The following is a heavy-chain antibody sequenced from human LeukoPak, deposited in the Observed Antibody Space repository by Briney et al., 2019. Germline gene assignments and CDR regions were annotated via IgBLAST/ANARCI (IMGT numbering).Heavy chain of an antibody. V-gene: IGHV3-7*01. D-gene: IGHD4-23*01. CDR3: AREGLTSTPNNAFDI. CDR2: IKQDGGQI. J-gene: IGHJ3*02. Sequence: GGSLRLSCAASEFTFSSYWMSWVRQAPGKGLEWVANIKQDGGQIYYLESVKGRFTVSRDNAKNSLYLQMNSLRAEDTAVYYCAREGLTSTPNNAFDIWGQGSVVTVSS. CDR1: EFTFSSYW.